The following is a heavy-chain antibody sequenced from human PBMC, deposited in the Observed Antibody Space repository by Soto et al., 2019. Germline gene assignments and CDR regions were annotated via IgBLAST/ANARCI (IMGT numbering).Heavy chain of an antibody. CDR3: AHRDRASGGLFDY. D-gene: IGHD3-10*01. CDR2: IYWDDDQ. CDR1: GFSLSTEGVA. J-gene: IGHJ4*02. V-gene: IGHV2-5*02. Sequence: SGPTLVNPTQTLTLTCSFSGFSLSTEGVAVGWIRQPPGKALEWLSVIYWDDDQRSSKSLRSRLTIAKDTSKNQVVLTLTNMEPLDTGMYYCAHRDRASGGLFDYWGQGILVTVS.